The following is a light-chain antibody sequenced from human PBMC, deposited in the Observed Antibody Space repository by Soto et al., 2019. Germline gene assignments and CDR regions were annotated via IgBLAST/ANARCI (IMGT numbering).Light chain of an antibody. CDR3: QSYDSSMSGYV. CDR2: ANN. V-gene: IGLV1-40*01. J-gene: IGLJ1*01. Sequence: QSPLTQPPSVSGAPGQRVTISCTGSSSNIGAGYDVHWYQQLPGTAPKLLIYANNIRPSGVPGRFSGSKSGTPASLAITGLQAEDEADYYCQSYDSSMSGYVFGTGTKVTVL. CDR1: SSNIGAGYD.